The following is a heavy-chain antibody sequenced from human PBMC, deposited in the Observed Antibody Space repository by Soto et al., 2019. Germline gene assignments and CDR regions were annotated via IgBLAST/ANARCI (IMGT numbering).Heavy chain of an antibody. CDR2: IYYSGST. CDR1: GGSISSGGYY. CDR3: ARDVGICFGELATSANYDYGLDV. Sequence: QVQLQESGPGLVKPSQPLSLTCTVSGGSISSGGYYWTWIRQHPEKGLEWSGYIYYSGSTNYNPSIKSRATISADTSKNQSSLDLNSVKGADTAVYYCARDVGICFGELATSANYDYGLDVWGQGTIVTVSS. V-gene: IGHV4-31*03. D-gene: IGHD3-10*01. J-gene: IGHJ6*02.